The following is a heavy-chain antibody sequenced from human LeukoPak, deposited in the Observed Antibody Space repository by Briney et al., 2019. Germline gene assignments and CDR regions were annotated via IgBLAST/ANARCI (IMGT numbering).Heavy chain of an antibody. Sequence: SVKVSRKASGGTFSNYAINWVRQAPGQGLEWMGGTIPIFGTANYAQKFQGRVTITTDESTSTAYMELSSLRSEDTAVYYCARVFARGGEISGSYYYYWGQGTLVTVSS. CDR1: GGTFSNYA. CDR3: ARVFARGGEISGSYYYY. J-gene: IGHJ4*02. CDR2: TIPIFGTA. D-gene: IGHD1-26*01. V-gene: IGHV1-69*05.